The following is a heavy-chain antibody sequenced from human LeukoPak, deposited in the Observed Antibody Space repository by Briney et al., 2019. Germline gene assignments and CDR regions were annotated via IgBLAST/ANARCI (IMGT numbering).Heavy chain of an antibody. J-gene: IGHJ4*02. V-gene: IGHV3-11*01. CDR1: GFTFSDYY. D-gene: IGHD3-9*01. CDR2: ISSSGSTI. CDR3: ARSRSPFDWLLSYFDY. Sequence: PGGSLRLSCAAFGFTFSDYYMSWICQAPGKGLEWVSYISSSGSTIYYADSVKGRFTISRDNAKNSLYLQMNSLRAEDTAVYYCARSRSPFDWLLSYFDYWGQGTLVTVSS.